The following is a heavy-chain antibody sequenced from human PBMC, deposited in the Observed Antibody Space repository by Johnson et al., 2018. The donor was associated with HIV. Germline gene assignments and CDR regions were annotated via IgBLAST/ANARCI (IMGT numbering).Heavy chain of an antibody. CDR2: ISYDGHIK. Sequence: QVQLVESGGGVVQPGRSLRLSCAPSGFTFSSYAMHWVRQAPGKGLEWVAVISYDGHIKYYADSVKGRFTISRDNSKNTLYLQMNSLRAEDTAVYYCAKGGLWFGESIDAFDIWGQGTMVTVSS. D-gene: IGHD3-10*01. V-gene: IGHV3-30-3*01. CDR1: GFTFSSYA. CDR3: AKGGLWFGESIDAFDI. J-gene: IGHJ3*02.